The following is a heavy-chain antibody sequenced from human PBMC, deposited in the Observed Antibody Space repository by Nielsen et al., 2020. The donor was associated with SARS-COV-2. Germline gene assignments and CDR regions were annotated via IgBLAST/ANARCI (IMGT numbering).Heavy chain of an antibody. CDR2: ISYDGSNK. CDR3: ARGPSRGSGSLLH. J-gene: IGHJ4*02. D-gene: IGHD3-10*01. CDR1: GFTFSSYA. V-gene: IGHV3-30-3*01. Sequence: LSLTCAASGFTFSSYAMHWVRQAPGKGLEWVAVISYDGSNKYYADSVKGRFTISRDNSKNTLYLQMNSLRAEDTAVYYCARGPSRGSGSLLHWGQGTLVTVSS.